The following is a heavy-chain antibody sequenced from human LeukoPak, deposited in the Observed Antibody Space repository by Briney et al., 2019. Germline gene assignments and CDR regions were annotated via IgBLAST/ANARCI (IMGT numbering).Heavy chain of an antibody. CDR1: GGSFSGYY. V-gene: IGHV4-34*01. Sequence: SETLSLTCAVYGGSFSGYYWSWIRQPPGKGLEWIGEISHSGSTNYNPSLMGRVSISVDTSKNQFSLKLSFVTAADTAVYYCARRGHSYDVWGQGTLLTVSS. J-gene: IGHJ4*02. D-gene: IGHD3-16*01. CDR2: ISHSGST. CDR3: ARRGHSYDV.